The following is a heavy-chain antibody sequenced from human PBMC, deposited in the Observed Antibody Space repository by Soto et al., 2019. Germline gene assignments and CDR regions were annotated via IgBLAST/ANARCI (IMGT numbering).Heavy chain of an antibody. J-gene: IGHJ6*02. CDR1: GGSISSGCNY. D-gene: IGHD3-10*01. Sequence: SETLSLTCTVSGGSISSGCNYWRWIRLHPGKGLEWIGSIYYSGRTYYNPSLKSRVPIAVETSKNHLSLNLRSVTAADTAVYYCARDAMWFGELLSRPYGMDVRGQGTTVTVSS. CDR2: IYYSGRT. CDR3: ARDAMWFGELLSRPYGMDV. V-gene: IGHV4-31*03.